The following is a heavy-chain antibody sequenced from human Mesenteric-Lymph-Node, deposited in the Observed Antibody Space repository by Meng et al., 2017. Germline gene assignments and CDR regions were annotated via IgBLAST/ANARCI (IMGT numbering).Heavy chain of an antibody. CDR2: IKQDGSEK. CDR3: AREGSSGWYGSTTDYFDY. D-gene: IGHD6-19*01. CDR1: GFTFSSYA. V-gene: IGHV3-7*01. J-gene: IGHJ4*02. Sequence: GESLKISCAASGFTFSSYAMSWVRQAPGKGLEWVANIKQDGSEKYYVDSVKGRFTISRDNAKNSLYLQMNSLRAEDTAVYYCAREGSSGWYGSTTDYFDYWGQGTLVTVSS.